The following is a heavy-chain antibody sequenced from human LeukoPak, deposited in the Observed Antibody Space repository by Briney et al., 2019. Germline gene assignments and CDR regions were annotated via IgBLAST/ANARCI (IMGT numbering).Heavy chain of an antibody. CDR1: GFTFSTYC. CDR2: ICPDGTVT. Sequence: QSGGSLRLSCAASGFTFSTYCMHWVRQAPGKGPMWVSRICPDGTVTNYADSVKARFIISRDNAWNTVYLQMNSLRVEDTAVYYCVRDFRSADYWGQGTLVTVSS. V-gene: IGHV3-74*01. CDR3: VRDFRSADY. J-gene: IGHJ4*02.